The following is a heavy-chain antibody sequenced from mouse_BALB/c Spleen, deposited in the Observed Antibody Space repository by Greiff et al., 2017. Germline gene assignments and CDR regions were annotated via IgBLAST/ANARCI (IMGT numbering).Heavy chain of an antibody. V-gene: IGHV1-82*01. J-gene: IGHJ4*01. D-gene: IGHD2-3*01. CDR2: IYPGDGDT. Sequence: VQRVESGPALVKPGASVKISCKASGYAFSSSWMNWVKQRPGQGLEWIGRIYPGDGDTNYNGKFKGKATLTADKSSSTAYMQLSSLTSVDSAVYFCARSGDGYAMDYWGQGTSVTVAS. CDR1: GYAFSSSW. CDR3: ARSGDGYAMDY.